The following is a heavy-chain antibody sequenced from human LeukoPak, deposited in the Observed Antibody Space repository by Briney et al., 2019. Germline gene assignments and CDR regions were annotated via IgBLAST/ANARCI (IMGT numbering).Heavy chain of an antibody. J-gene: IGHJ4*02. D-gene: IGHD6-19*01. CDR2: IKGDGSST. CDR1: GFTFSNYW. V-gene: IGHV3-74*01. Sequence: PGGSLRLSCAASGFTFSNYWMHWVRQTPGEGLVCVSLIKGDGSSTTYADSVKGRFTISRDNAKNSLYLQMNSLRAEDTAVYYCARADSSGWYSPTYWGQGTLVTVSS. CDR3: ARADSSGWYSPTY.